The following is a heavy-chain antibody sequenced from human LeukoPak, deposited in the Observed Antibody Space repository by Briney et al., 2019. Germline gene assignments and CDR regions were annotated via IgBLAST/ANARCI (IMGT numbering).Heavy chain of an antibody. CDR2: ISGSGGST. CDR3: ARGSSGWYLGDAFDI. J-gene: IGHJ3*02. V-gene: IGHV3-23*01. D-gene: IGHD6-19*01. Sequence: GGSLRLSCAASGFTFSSYDMTWVRQAPGKGLEWVSAISGSGGSTYYADSVKGRFTISRDNSKNTLYLQMNSLRAEDTAVYYCARGSSGWYLGDAFDIWGQGTMVTVSS. CDR1: GFTFSSYD.